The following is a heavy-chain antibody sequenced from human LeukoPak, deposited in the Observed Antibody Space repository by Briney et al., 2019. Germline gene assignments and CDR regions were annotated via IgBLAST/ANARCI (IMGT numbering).Heavy chain of an antibody. J-gene: IGHJ4*02. CDR2: IKQDGRDK. D-gene: IGHD6-19*01. CDR1: GFTFNSYW. CDR3: ARYNSAWKTDDY. V-gene: IGHV3-7*03. Sequence: GGSLRLSCAASGFTFNSYWMTWVRQAPGKGGEGVADIKQDGRDKYYAGSVTVRFTISRDNAKNSLYLQMNSLRAEDTAVYFCARYNSAWKTDDYWGQGTLVTVSS.